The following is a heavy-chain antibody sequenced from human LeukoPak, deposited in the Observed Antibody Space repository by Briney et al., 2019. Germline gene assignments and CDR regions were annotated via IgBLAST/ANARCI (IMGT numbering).Heavy chain of an antibody. Sequence: SETLSLTCAVYGGSFSGYYWGWVRQPPGKGLEWIGTISYSGNTDYNPSLRSRVTISVDTSNNQFSLRLGSVTAADTAVYHCARHCCSGPAKRVFDIWGQGTMVTVSS. CDR2: ISYSGNT. D-gene: IGHD2-15*01. J-gene: IGHJ3*02. V-gene: IGHV4-34*01. CDR1: GGSFSGYY. CDR3: ARHCCSGPAKRVFDI.